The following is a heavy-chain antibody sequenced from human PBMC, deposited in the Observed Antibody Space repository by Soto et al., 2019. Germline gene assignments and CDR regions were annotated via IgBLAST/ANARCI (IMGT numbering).Heavy chain of an antibody. V-gene: IGHV4-59*01. CDR3: ASTAHSSGWYSGGFDY. CDR2: IYYSGST. CDR1: GGSISSYY. J-gene: IGHJ4*02. D-gene: IGHD6-19*01. Sequence: NPSETLSLTCTVSGGSISSYYWSWIRQPPGKGLEWIGYIYYSGSTNYNPPLKSRVTISVDTSKNQFSLKLSSVTAADTAVYYCASTAHSSGWYSGGFDYWGQGTLVTVSS.